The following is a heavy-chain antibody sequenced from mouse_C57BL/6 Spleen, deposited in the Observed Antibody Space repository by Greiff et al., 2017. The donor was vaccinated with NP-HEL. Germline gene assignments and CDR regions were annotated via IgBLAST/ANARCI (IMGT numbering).Heavy chain of an antibody. Sequence: QVQLKQPGAELVKPGASVKLSCKASGYTFTSYWMHWVKQRPGQGLEWIGMIHPNSGSTNYNEKFKSKATLTVDKSSSTAYMQLSSLTSEDSAVYYCAFYSNYAMDYWGQGTSVTVSS. J-gene: IGHJ4*01. CDR2: IHPNSGST. V-gene: IGHV1-64*01. CDR1: GYTFTSYW. CDR3: AFYSNYAMDY. D-gene: IGHD2-5*01.